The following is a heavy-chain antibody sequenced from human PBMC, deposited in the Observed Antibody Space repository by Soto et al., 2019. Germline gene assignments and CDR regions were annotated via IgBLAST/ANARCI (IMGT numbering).Heavy chain of an antibody. Sequence: QVQLVQSGAEVKKPGSSVKVSCKASGGTFSSYTISWVRQAPGQGLEWMGRIIPILGIANYAQKFQGRVTITADKATSTADMELRSLRSEDTAVYYCARTYCSGGSCYSHYYYGMDVWGQGTTVTVSS. D-gene: IGHD2-15*01. J-gene: IGHJ6*02. CDR1: GGTFSSYT. CDR2: IIPILGIA. CDR3: ARTYCSGGSCYSHYYYGMDV. V-gene: IGHV1-69*02.